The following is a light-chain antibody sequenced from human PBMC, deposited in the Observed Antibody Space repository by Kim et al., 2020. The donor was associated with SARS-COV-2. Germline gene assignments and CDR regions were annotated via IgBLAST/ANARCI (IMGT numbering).Light chain of an antibody. V-gene: IGLV3-1*01. CDR1: KLGEKY. J-gene: IGLJ1*01. CDR3: QAWDSSTHNYV. CDR2: QDN. Sequence: PGQTASITGSRYKLGEKYVSWYQQKPGQSPVVVIYQDNKRPSGIPERFSGSNSGNTATLTISGTQAMDEADYYCQAWDSSTHNYVFGAGTKVTVL.